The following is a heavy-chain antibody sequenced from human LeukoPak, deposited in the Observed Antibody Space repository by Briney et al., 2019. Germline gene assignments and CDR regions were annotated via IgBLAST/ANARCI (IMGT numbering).Heavy chain of an antibody. J-gene: IGHJ4*02. Sequence: GGSLRLSCAASGFTFRSYGMSWVRQAPGKGLEWVSAISGSGGSTYYAASVKGRFTISRDNSKNTLYLQMNSLKAEDTAVYYCSKDGGRYCSSISCYATDYWGQGTLVTVSS. CDR3: SKDGGRYCSSISCYATDY. CDR1: GFTFRSYG. D-gene: IGHD2-2*01. CDR2: ISGSGGST. V-gene: IGHV3-23*01.